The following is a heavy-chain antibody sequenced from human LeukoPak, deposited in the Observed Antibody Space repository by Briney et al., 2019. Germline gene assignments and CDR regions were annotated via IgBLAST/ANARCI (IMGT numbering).Heavy chain of an antibody. J-gene: IGHJ4*02. D-gene: IGHD3-9*01. CDR3: AKWEYDILTGYYWFDY. CDR1: GSTFSDYY. Sequence: GGSLRLSCAASGSTFSDYYMSWVRQAPGKGLEWVANLKQDGSQKYYVDSVKGRFTISRDNAKNSLYLQMNSLRAEDTGVYYCAKWEYDILTGYYWFDYWGQGTLVTVSS. V-gene: IGHV3-7*02. CDR2: LKQDGSQK.